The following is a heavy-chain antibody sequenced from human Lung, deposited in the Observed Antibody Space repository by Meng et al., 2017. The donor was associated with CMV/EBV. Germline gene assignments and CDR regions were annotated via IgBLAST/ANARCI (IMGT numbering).Heavy chain of an antibody. D-gene: IGHD6-13*01. CDR1: GFTFDDYG. CDR3: ARGLRAAANYYYYGMDV. J-gene: IGHJ6*02. CDR2: INWNSGST. Sequence: GGSXRLXCAASGFTFDDYGMSWVRQAPGKGLEWVSGINWNSGSTGFADSVKGRFTISRDNAKNSLYLQMNSLRAEDTALYYCARGLRAAANYYYYGMDVLGQGXTVTVSS. V-gene: IGHV3-20*04.